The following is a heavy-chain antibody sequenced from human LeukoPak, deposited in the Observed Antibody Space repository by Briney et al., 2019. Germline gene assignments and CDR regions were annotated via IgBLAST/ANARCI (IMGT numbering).Heavy chain of an antibody. Sequence: GGSLRLSCAASGFTFSSYWMSWVRQAPGKGLEWVANIKQDGSEKYYVDSVKGRFTISRDNAKNSLYLQMNSLRAEDTAVYYCARLRKYYDFWSGYAYYYYYYMDVWGKGTTVTVSS. CDR3: ARLRKYYDFWSGYAYYYYYYMDV. D-gene: IGHD3-3*01. CDR1: GFTFSSYW. V-gene: IGHV3-7*01. J-gene: IGHJ6*03. CDR2: IKQDGSEK.